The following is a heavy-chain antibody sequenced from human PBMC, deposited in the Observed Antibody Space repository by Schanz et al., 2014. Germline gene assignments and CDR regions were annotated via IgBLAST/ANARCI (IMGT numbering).Heavy chain of an antibody. CDR1: RIIFGTYS. J-gene: IGHJ3*02. Sequence: EVQLVESGGGPVKPGGSLRLSCTASRIIFGTYSMNWIRQTPKGLEWVSSINSRSNFIYYADSVKGRFTISRDNAKNSLYLQMNSLRAEDTAVYYCAGAVATIRADSFDIWGQGTMVAVSS. V-gene: IGHV3-21*01. CDR2: INSRSNFI. D-gene: IGHD5-12*01. CDR3: AGAVATIRADSFDI.